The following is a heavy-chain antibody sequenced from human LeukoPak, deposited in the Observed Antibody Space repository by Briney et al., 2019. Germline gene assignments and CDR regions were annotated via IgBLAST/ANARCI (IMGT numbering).Heavy chain of an antibody. Sequence: PSETLSLTCTVSGYSISSGYYWGWIRQPPGKGLEWIGSIYYSGSTYYNPSLKSRVTISVDTSKNQFSLKLSSVTAADTAVYYCARHISYGYVHYWGQGTLVTVSS. D-gene: IGHD5-18*01. J-gene: IGHJ4*02. CDR3: ARHISYGYVHY. CDR2: IYYSGST. V-gene: IGHV4-38-2*02. CDR1: GYSISSGYY.